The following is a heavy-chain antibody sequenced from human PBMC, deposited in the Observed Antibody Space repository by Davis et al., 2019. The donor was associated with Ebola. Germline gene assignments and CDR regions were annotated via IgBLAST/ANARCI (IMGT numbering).Heavy chain of an antibody. D-gene: IGHD6-19*01. J-gene: IGHJ5*02. Sequence: ASVQVSCKASGYTSTRHGSSCVRQPHGQGREWMGWVSPYTGRTNYAQKFQGIGIMTTDTATSTAYMELRSLRSDDTAVYYCARIPGLQWLVPGRWFDPWGQGTLVTVSS. CDR2: VSPYTGRT. CDR3: ARIPGLQWLVPGRWFDP. V-gene: IGHV1-18*01. CDR1: GYTSTRHG.